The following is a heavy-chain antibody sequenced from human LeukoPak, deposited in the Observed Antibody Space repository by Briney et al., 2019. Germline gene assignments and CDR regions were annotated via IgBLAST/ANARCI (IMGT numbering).Heavy chain of an antibody. CDR1: GFTFSNYW. V-gene: IGHV3-7*03. J-gene: IGHJ5*02. Sequence: GGSLRLSCAASGFTFSNYWMSWVRQAPGKGLEWVANIKQDGSEKYYVDSVKGRFTISRDNAKNSPYLQMNSLRAEDTAVYYCAKGRGYCSGGSCQNWFDPWGQGTLVTVSS. CDR2: IKQDGSEK. CDR3: AKGRGYCSGGSCQNWFDP. D-gene: IGHD2-15*01.